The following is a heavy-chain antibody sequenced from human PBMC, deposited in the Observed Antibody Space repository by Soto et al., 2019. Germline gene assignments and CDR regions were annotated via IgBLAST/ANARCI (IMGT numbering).Heavy chain of an antibody. CDR1: GFAFGNYG. J-gene: IGHJ4*02. CDR2: ISGNDGST. D-gene: IGHD1-26*01. V-gene: IGHV3-23*01. CDR3: AKGIDSGSFYPLDY. Sequence: GGSQRVSCADSGFAFGNYGMPWVRQGRGKGLEWVSVISGNDGSTYYADSVKGRFTISRDNSKSTLYLQMNSLRAEDTAVYYCAKGIDSGSFYPLDYPGQPTLVTVPS.